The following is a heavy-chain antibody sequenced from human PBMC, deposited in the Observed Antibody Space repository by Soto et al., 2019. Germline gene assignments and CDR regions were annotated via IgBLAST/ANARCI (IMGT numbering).Heavy chain of an antibody. V-gene: IGHV4-30-2*01. CDR1: GGSISSGGYS. J-gene: IGHJ4*02. CDR2: IYHSGST. Sequence: PSETLSLTCAVSGGSISSGGYSWSWIRQPPGKGLEWIGYIYHSGSTYYNPSLKSRVTISVDRSKNQFSLKLSSVTAADTAVYYCARRPYDSKYSDYWGQGTLVTVSS. CDR3: ARRPYDSKYSDY. D-gene: IGHD5-12*01.